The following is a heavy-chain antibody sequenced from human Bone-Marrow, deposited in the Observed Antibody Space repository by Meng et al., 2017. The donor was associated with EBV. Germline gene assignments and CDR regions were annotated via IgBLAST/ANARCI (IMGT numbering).Heavy chain of an antibody. D-gene: IGHD3-22*01. CDR1: GYTFTRYA. CDR3: ARDVDFFDSSGNPRDY. J-gene: IGHJ4*02. Sequence: QVQLVQSGSELKKPXXSVRVSCKGXGYTFTRYAMNWVRQAPGQGLEWMGWINTNTGNPTYAQDFTGRFVLSLDTSVSTAYLQITSLKAEDTAVYYCARDVDFFDSSGNPRDYWGQGTLVTVSS. CDR2: INTNTGNP. V-gene: IGHV7-4-1*02.